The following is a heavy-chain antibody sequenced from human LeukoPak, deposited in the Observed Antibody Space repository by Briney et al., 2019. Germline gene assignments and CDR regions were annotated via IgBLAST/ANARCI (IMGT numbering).Heavy chain of an antibody. CDR1: GYTFTSYG. CDR2: ISAYNGNT. CDR3: GIYSYGYYFDY. V-gene: IGHV1-18*01. J-gene: IGHJ4*02. D-gene: IGHD5-18*01. Sequence: GASVKVSCKASGYTFTSYGISWVRQAPGQGLEWMGWISAYNGNTNYAQKLQGRVTMTTDTSTSTAYMELRSLRSDDTAVYYCGIYSYGYYFDYWGQGTLVTVSA.